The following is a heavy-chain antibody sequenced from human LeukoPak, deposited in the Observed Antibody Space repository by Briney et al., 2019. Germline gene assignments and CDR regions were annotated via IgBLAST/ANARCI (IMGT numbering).Heavy chain of an antibody. D-gene: IGHD2-21*01. Sequence: GGSLRLSCVGSGFTFRSHAMNWVRQAPEKGLEFVSGIYENGGTTYYADSVKGRFSISRDNSKNTLYLQMDSLRGEDTAVYYCAKDFRIGYSAHFDYWGQGALVTVSS. J-gene: IGHJ4*02. V-gene: IGHV3-23*01. CDR1: GFTFRSHA. CDR2: IYENGGTT. CDR3: AKDFRIGYSAHFDY.